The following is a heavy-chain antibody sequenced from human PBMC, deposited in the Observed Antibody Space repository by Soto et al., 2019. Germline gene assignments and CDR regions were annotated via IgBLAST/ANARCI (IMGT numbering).Heavy chain of an antibody. D-gene: IGHD3-22*01. CDR2: INHSGST. CDR1: GGSFSGYY. V-gene: IGHV4-34*01. Sequence: KSSETLSLTCAVYGGSFSGYYWSWIRQPPGKGLEWIGEINHSGSTNYNPSLKSRVTISVDTSKNQFSLKLSSVTAADTAVYYCARGPFNYYDSSGYYRYYYYYGMDVCGQGTTVTVSS. CDR3: ARGPFNYYDSSGYYRYYYYYGMDV. J-gene: IGHJ6*02.